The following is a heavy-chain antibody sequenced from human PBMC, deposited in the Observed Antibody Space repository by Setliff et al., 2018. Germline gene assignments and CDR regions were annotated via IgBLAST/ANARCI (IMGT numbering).Heavy chain of an antibody. D-gene: IGHD3-22*01. Sequence: LRLSCAASGFTSNMYGVHWVRQAPGRGLEWVAYVRHDGSNENYADSVKGRLTISRDNSRNTLFLQMNSLRAEDTGVYYCAKDTHYYASSGYYCFDYWGQGTLVTVSS. V-gene: IGHV3-30*02. CDR1: GFTSNMYG. J-gene: IGHJ4*02. CDR3: AKDTHYYASSGYYCFDY. CDR2: VRHDGSNE.